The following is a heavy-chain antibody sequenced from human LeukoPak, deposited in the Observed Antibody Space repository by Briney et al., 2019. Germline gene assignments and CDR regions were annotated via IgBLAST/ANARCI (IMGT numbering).Heavy chain of an antibody. D-gene: IGHD4-17*01. CDR3: ARPNGDYSNWFDP. Sequence: ASVKVSCKASGYTFTVYYIHWVRQAPGQGLGWMGWINPNSGDTNYAQKFQDRVTLTRDTAINTAYMDLTNLRGDDTAVYYCARPNGDYSNWFDPWGQGTLVTVSS. J-gene: IGHJ5*02. CDR1: GYTFTVYY. V-gene: IGHV1-2*02. CDR2: INPNSGDT.